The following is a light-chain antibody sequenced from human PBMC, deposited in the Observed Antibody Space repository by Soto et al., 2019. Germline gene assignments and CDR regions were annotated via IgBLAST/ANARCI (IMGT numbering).Light chain of an antibody. J-gene: IGKJ1*01. CDR3: QHYKSNSQA. V-gene: IGKV1-5*03. Sequence: DIQMTQSPSTMSGSVGDRVTITCRASQTISSWLAWYQQKPGKAPKLLIYKVSTLKSGVPSRFSGSGSGTGFTLTISSLQPDDFATNYCQHYKSNSQAYGQGTKVDMK. CDR2: KVS. CDR1: QTISSW.